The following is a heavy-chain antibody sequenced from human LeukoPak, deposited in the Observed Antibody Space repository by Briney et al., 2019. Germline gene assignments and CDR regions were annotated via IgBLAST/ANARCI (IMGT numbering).Heavy chain of an antibody. J-gene: IGHJ4*02. Sequence: PGGSLRLSCAASGFTFSSYAMSWVRQAPGKGLEWVSAISGSGGSTYYADSVKGRFTISRDNSKNTLYPQMNSLRAEDTAVYYCAKGDYYDSSGLDYWGQGTLVTVSS. V-gene: IGHV3-23*01. CDR2: ISGSGGST. CDR3: AKGDYYDSSGLDY. D-gene: IGHD3-22*01. CDR1: GFTFSSYA.